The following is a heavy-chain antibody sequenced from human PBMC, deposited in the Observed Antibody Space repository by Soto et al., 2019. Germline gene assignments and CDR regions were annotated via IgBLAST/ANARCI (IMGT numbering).Heavy chain of an antibody. D-gene: IGHD3-10*01. CDR2: IYPGDSDT. V-gene: IGHV5-51*01. CDR3: AREPNYGSGNYYPMDV. Sequence: GESLKISCKGSGYSFTSYWIGWVRQMPGKGLEWMGIIYPGDSDTRYSPSFQGQVTISADKSISTAYLQWSSLKASDTAMYYCAREPNYGSGNYYPMDVWGQGTTVTVSS. CDR1: GYSFTSYW. J-gene: IGHJ6*02.